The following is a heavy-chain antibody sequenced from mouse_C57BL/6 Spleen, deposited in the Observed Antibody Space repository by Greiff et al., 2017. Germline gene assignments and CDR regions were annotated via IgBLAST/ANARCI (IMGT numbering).Heavy chain of an antibody. CDR2: ISYDGSN. V-gene: IGHV3-6*01. D-gene: IGHD1-1*01. CDR3: ARKGENYYGSILYWYFDV. CDR1: GYSITSGYY. Sequence: EVQLQESGPGLVKPSQSLSLTCSVTGYSITSGYYWNWIRQFPGNKLEWMGYISYDGSNNYNPSLKNRISITRDTSKNQFFLKLNSVTTEDTATYYCARKGENYYGSILYWYFDVWGTGTTVTVSS. J-gene: IGHJ1*03.